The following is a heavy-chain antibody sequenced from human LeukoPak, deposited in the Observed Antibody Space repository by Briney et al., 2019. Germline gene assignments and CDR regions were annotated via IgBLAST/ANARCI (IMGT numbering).Heavy chain of an antibody. Sequence: GGSLRLSCATSGFTFSNFAMSWVRQVPGKGLEWVSIISGDGGATLTADSVKGRFSISRDNSKNTLNLQMNSLRVEDTAVYYCAKVRSSWSFDYWGQGTLVTVSS. CDR3: AKVRSSWSFDY. J-gene: IGHJ4*02. V-gene: IGHV3-23*01. CDR1: GFTFSNFA. CDR2: ISGDGGAT. D-gene: IGHD6-13*01.